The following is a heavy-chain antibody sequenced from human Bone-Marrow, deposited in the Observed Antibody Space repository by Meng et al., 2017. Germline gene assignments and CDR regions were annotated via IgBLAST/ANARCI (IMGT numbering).Heavy chain of an antibody. D-gene: IGHD1-26*01. CDR3: ARGPGSVGLN. V-gene: IGHV4-34*01. CDR1: VGSFSGYY. CDR2: INHSGST. Sequence: QVQLQQWGAGLLKPSETLSLTCAVYVGSFSGYYWSWIRQPPGKGLEWIGEINHSGSTNYNPSLKSRVTISVDTSKNQFSLKLSSVTAADTAVYYCARGPGSVGLNWGQGTLVTVSS. J-gene: IGHJ4*02.